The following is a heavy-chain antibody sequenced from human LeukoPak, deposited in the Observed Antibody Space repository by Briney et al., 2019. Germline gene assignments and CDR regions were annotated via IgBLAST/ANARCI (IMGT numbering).Heavy chain of an antibody. Sequence: PGRSLRLSCAASGFTFSSYAMSWVRQAPGKGLEWVSAISGSGGSTYYADSVKGRFTISRDNSKNTLYLQMNSLRAEDTAVYYCAKGECSSTSCHIDYWGQGTLVTVSS. V-gene: IGHV3-23*01. CDR1: GFTFSSYA. CDR3: AKGECSSTSCHIDY. CDR2: ISGSGGST. J-gene: IGHJ4*02. D-gene: IGHD2-2*02.